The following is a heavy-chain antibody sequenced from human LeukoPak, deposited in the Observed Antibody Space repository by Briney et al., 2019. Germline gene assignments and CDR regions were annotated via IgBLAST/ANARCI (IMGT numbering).Heavy chain of an antibody. CDR2: ISSSSSYI. V-gene: IGHV3-21*01. Sequence: GGSLRLSCAASGFTFSSYSMNWVRQAPGKGLEWVSSISSSSSYIYYADSVKGRFTISRDNAKNSLYLQMNSLRAEDTAVYYCARDAAGIVVVPAANLESFDPWGQGTLVTVSS. CDR3: ARDAAGIVVVPAANLESFDP. CDR1: GFTFSSYS. D-gene: IGHD2-2*01. J-gene: IGHJ5*02.